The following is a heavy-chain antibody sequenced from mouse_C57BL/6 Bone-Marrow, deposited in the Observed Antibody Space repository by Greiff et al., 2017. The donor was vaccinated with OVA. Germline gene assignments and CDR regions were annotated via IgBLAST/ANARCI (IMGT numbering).Heavy chain of an antibody. CDR3: ARSGLLGPFDY. Sequence: VPLQQSGAELVRPGSSVKMSCKTSGYTFTSYGINWVKQRPGQGLEWIGYIYIGTGYTEYNEKFKGKATLTSDTSSSTAYMQLSSLPSEDSAIYFCARSGLLGPFDYWGQGTTLTVSS. CDR2: IYIGTGYT. V-gene: IGHV1-58*01. D-gene: IGHD4-1*01. J-gene: IGHJ2*01. CDR1: GYTFTSYG.